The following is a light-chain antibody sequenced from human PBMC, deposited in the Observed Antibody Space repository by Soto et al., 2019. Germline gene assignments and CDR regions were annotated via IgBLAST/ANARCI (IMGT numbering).Light chain of an antibody. Sequence: EIVLTQSPGTLSLSPGERATLSCRASQSVSSNYLAWYQQKPGQAPRLLIYGASSSATGIPDRFSGSGSGTDFTLTISRLEPEDFAVYSCQQYGSSPQTFGQGTKLEIK. CDR2: GAS. CDR3: QQYGSSPQT. CDR1: QSVSSNY. J-gene: IGKJ2*01. V-gene: IGKV3-20*01.